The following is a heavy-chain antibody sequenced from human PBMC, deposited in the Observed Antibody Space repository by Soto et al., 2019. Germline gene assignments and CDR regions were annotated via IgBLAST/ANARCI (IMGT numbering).Heavy chain of an antibody. D-gene: IGHD3-3*02. CDR1: GFTFSSYA. J-gene: IGHJ4*02. V-gene: IGHV3-23*01. CDR2: ISGRGGST. CDR3: AEGRDTGILAGCHMGH. Sequence: EVPLLESGGGLVQPGGSLRLSCAASGFTFSSYAMSWVRQAPGKGLEWVSAISGRGGSTYYADSVKGRYTISRENSKNTLQLQMNRRRVEDTAIYYCAEGRDTGILAGCHMGHWGQGTLVTVSS.